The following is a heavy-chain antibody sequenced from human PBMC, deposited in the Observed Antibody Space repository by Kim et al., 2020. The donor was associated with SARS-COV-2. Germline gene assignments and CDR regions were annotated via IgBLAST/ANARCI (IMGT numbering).Heavy chain of an antibody. CDR1: GYTFTGYY. CDR3: ARDPPLLRYFDWFAGSDYYYGMDV. CDR2: INPNSGGT. J-gene: IGHJ6*02. D-gene: IGHD3-9*01. V-gene: IGHV1-2*02. Sequence: ASVKVSCKASGYTFTGYYMHCVRQAPGQGLEWMGWINPNSGGTNYAQKFQGRVTMTRDTSISTAYMELSRLRSDDTAVYYCARDPPLLRYFDWFAGSDYYYGMDVWGQGTTVTVSS.